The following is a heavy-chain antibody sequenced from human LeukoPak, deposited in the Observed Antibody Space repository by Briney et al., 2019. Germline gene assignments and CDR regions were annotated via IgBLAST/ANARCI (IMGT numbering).Heavy chain of an antibody. CDR2: ISAYNGNT. CDR3: AAEFRDFTVVHLRNYYYYYMDV. D-gene: IGHD3-22*01. Sequence: ASVKVSCKASGYTFTSYGISWVRQAPGQGLEWMGWISAYNGNTNYAQKFQGRVTITADKSTSTAYMELSSLRSEDTAVYYCAAEFRDFTVVHLRNYYYYYMDVWGKGTTVTVSS. J-gene: IGHJ6*03. CDR1: GYTFTSYG. V-gene: IGHV1-18*01.